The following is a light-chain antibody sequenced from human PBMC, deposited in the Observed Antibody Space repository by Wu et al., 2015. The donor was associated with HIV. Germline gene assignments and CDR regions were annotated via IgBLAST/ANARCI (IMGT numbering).Light chain of an antibody. CDR1: QSISANY. CDR2: GVS. V-gene: IGKV3-20*01. Sequence: EIVLTQTPGTLPLSPGERATLSCRASQSISANYLAWYRQKPGQAPRLLTFGVSNRASGIPARFSGSGSGTDFTLTISRLEPEDFAVYYCQQYDSSPPWTFGQGTRVEVK. J-gene: IGKJ1*01. CDR3: QQYDSSPPWT.